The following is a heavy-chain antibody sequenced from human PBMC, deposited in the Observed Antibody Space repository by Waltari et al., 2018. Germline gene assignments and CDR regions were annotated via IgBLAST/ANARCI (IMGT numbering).Heavy chain of an antibody. D-gene: IGHD6-13*01. V-gene: IGHV1-69*08. CDR1: GGTFSSYA. J-gene: IGHJ1*01. CDR2: IIPIFGTA. CDR3: ARGLDSSSWRTAEYFQH. Sequence: QVQLVQSGAEVKKPGSSVKVSCKASGGTFSSYAISWVRQAPGQGLEWMGRIIPIFGTANYAQKFQGRVTITADKSTSTAYMELSSLRSEDTAVYYCARGLDSSSWRTAEYFQHWGQGTLVTVSS.